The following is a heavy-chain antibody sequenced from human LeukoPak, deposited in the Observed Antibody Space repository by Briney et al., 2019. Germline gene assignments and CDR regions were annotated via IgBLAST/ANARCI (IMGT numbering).Heavy chain of an antibody. CDR1: GYSISSGYY. D-gene: IGHD2/OR15-2a*01. Sequence: SETLSLTCTVSGYSISSGYYWGWIRQPPGKGLEWIGSIYHSGSTYYNPSLKSRVTISVDTSKNQFSLKLSSVTAADTAVYYCARDRTYYARFDIWGQGTMVTVSS. J-gene: IGHJ3*02. CDR2: IYHSGST. CDR3: ARDRTYYARFDI. V-gene: IGHV4-38-2*02.